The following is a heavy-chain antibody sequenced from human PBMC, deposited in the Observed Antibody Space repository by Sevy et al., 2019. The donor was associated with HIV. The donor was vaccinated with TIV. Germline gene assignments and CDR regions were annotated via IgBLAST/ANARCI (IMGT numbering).Heavy chain of an antibody. CDR1: GFTFSSYA. Sequence: GGSLRLSCAASGFTFSSYAMHWVRQAPGKGLEWVAVISYDGSNKYYAGSVKGRFTISRDNSKNTLYLQMNSLRAEDTAVYYCARSGDIVVVPAATSFDYWGQGTLVTVSS. J-gene: IGHJ4*02. CDR2: ISYDGSNK. D-gene: IGHD2-2*01. V-gene: IGHV3-30*04. CDR3: ARSGDIVVVPAATSFDY.